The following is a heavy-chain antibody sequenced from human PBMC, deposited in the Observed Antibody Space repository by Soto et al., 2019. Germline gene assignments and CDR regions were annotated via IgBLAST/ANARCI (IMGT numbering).Heavy chain of an antibody. CDR1: GGSFSGYY. Sequence: SETLSLTCAVYGGSFSGYYWSWIRQPPGKGLEWIGEINHSGSTNYNPSLKSRVTISVDTSKNQFSLKLSSVTAADTAVYYCARGVGSGIYDFWSGYFLDYWGQGTLVTVSS. V-gene: IGHV4-34*01. CDR3: ARGVGSGIYDFWSGYFLDY. J-gene: IGHJ4*02. CDR2: INHSGST. D-gene: IGHD3-3*01.